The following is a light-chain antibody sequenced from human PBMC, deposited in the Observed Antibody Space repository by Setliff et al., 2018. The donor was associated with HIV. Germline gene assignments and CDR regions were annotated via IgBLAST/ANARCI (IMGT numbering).Light chain of an antibody. Sequence: QSVLTQPASVSGSPGQSITISCTGTSSDVGSYNYVSWYQQHPGKAPKLMISEVSNRPSGVSNRFSGSKSDNTASLTISGLQAEDEADYFCSSFTSTTTLVFGNGTKVTVL. CDR3: SSFTSTTTLV. CDR1: SSDVGSYNY. V-gene: IGLV2-14*01. J-gene: IGLJ1*01. CDR2: EVS.